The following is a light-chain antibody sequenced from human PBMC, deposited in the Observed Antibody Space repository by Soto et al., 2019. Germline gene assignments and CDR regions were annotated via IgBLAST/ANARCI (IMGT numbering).Light chain of an antibody. V-gene: IGKV3-20*01. Sequence: EIVMTQSPATLSVSPGERATLSCRASQSVGSDLAWYQQKPGQAPRLLIYGVSTRATGIPDRFSGSGSGTDFTLTISRLDPEDFAVYYCQQYGTSPRTFGQGTKVDIK. CDR3: QQYGTSPRT. CDR1: QSVGSD. J-gene: IGKJ1*01. CDR2: GVS.